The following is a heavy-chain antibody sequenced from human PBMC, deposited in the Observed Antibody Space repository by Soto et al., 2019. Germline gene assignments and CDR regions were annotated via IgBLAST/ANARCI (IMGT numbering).Heavy chain of an antibody. V-gene: IGHV1-18*04. D-gene: IGHD3-9*01. CDR1: GYTFTSYG. Sequence: ASVKVSCKASGYTFTSYGISWVRQAPGQGLEWMGWISAYNGNTNYAQKLQGRVTMTTDTSTSTAYMELRSLRSDDTAVYYCARDPYDILTGYHPFYYYYYGMDVWGQGXTVTVYS. CDR2: ISAYNGNT. CDR3: ARDPYDILTGYHPFYYYYYGMDV. J-gene: IGHJ6*02.